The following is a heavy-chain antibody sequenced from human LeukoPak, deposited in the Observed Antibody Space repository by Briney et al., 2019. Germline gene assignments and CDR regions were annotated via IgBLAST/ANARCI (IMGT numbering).Heavy chain of an antibody. CDR1: GDSISSSHW. V-gene: IGHV4-4*02. Sequence: SGTLSLTCVVSGDSISSSHWWSWVRQPPGKGLEWIGSIYYSGSTYYNPSLKSRVTISIDTSKNQFSLRLSSVTAADTAFYYCARDPCGGDCYSAFDSWGQGTLVTVSS. J-gene: IGHJ4*02. CDR2: IYYSGST. D-gene: IGHD2-21*02. CDR3: ARDPCGGDCYSAFDS.